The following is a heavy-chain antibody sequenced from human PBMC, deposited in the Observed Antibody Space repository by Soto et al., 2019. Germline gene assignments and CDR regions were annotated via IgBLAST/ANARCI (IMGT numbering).Heavy chain of an antibody. CDR1: GYTFTGYY. CDR2: INPNSGGT. V-gene: IGHV1-2*02. Sequence: ASVKVSCKASGYTFTGYYMHWVRQAPGQGLEWMGWINPNSGGTNYAQKFQGRVTMTRDTSISTAYMELSRLRSDDTAVYYCARDGIFGVVSPQDYYYYGMDVWGQGTTVTVSS. J-gene: IGHJ6*02. CDR3: ARDGIFGVVSPQDYYYYGMDV. D-gene: IGHD3-3*01.